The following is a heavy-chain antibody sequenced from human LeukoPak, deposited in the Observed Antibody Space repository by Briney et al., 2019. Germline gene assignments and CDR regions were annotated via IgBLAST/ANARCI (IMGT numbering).Heavy chain of an antibody. Sequence: ASVKVSCKASGYTFTSYYMHWVRQAPGQRLECMGWINTGNGNTKYSQKFQGRVTITRDTSASTAYMDLSSLRSEDTAVYYCARNTETAIPLPYYFDYWGQGTLVTVSS. CDR2: INTGNGNT. D-gene: IGHD5-18*01. CDR1: GYTFTSYY. CDR3: ARNTETAIPLPYYFDY. V-gene: IGHV1-3*04. J-gene: IGHJ4*02.